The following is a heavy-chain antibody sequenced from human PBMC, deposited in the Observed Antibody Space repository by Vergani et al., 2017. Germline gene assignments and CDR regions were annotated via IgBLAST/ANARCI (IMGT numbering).Heavy chain of an antibody. J-gene: IGHJ6*02. V-gene: IGHV4-61*02. D-gene: IGHD6-13*01. CDR3: ARDPLYSTTWPFLLLDMDV. CDR1: GGSISSGSYY. CDR2: FYTGGGT. Sequence: QVQLQESGPGLVRPSQTLSLTCTVSGGSISSGSYYWSWFRQPAGKGLEWIWRFYTGGGTRYNPSLKSRVTISVDTSKNQFTLQLSSVTAADTAVYYCARDPLYSTTWPFLLLDMDVWGQGTTVTVSS.